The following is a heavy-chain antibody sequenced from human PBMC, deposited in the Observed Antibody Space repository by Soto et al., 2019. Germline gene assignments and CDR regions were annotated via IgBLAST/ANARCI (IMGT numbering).Heavy chain of an antibody. CDR2: IYYSGST. Sequence: SETLSLTCTVSGGSISSGGYYWSWIRQHPGKGLEWIGYIYYSGSTYYNPSLKSRVTISVDTSKNQFSLKLSSVTAADTAVYYCARANSPKNQLVYFDYWGQGTLVTVSS. CDR1: GGSISSGGYY. D-gene: IGHD6-6*01. V-gene: IGHV4-31*03. CDR3: ARANSPKNQLVYFDY. J-gene: IGHJ4*02.